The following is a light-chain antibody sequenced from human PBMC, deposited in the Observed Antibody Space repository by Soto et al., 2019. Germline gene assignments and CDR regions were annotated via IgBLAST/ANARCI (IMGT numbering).Light chain of an antibody. V-gene: IGLV2-8*01. Sequence: QPVLTQPPSASESPGQSVTISCTGVSGDVGGYTYVSWYQHSPGKAPKLLIYEVSKRPQGVPDRFTGSKSGNTASLTVSELQPDDEADYYCCSSGGSNGFVIFGGGTQLTVL. CDR2: EVS. CDR1: SGDVGGYTY. CDR3: CSSGGSNGFVI. J-gene: IGLJ7*01.